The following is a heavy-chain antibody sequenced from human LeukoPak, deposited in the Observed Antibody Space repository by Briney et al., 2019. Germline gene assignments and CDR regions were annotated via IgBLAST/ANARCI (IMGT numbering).Heavy chain of an antibody. D-gene: IGHD3-10*01. CDR2: IYISGST. CDR1: GGSISSGSYY. V-gene: IGHV4-61*02. J-gene: IGHJ5*02. CDR3: ARGRRSFGSGSPIGNWFDP. Sequence: SQTLSLTCTVSGGSISSGSYYWSWIRQPAGKGLEWIGRIYISGSTNYNPSLKSRVTISVDTSKNQFSLKLSSVTAADTAVYYCARGRRSFGSGSPIGNWFDPWGQGTLVTVSS.